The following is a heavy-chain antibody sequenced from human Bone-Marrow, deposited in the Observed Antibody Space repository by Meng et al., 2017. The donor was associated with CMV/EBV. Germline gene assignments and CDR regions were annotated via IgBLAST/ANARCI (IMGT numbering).Heavy chain of an antibody. CDR2: ISYDGSNK. Sequence: GESLKISCAASGFTFSSYAMHWVRQAPGKGLEWVAVISYDGSNKYYADSVKGRFTISRDNAKNSLYLQMNSLRAEDTAVYYCARIRGRLDAFDIWGQGTMVTVSS. CDR3: ARIRGRLDAFDI. V-gene: IGHV3-30*04. J-gene: IGHJ3*02. CDR1: GFTFSSYA. D-gene: IGHD1-26*01.